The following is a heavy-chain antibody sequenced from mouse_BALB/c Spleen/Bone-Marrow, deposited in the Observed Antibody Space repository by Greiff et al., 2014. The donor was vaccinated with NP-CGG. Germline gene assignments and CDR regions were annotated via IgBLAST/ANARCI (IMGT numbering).Heavy chain of an antibody. CDR2: IYPSDSYT. D-gene: IGHD2-4*01. CDR3: TRTYDYDEGGFDY. Sequence: QVQLQQPGAELVRPGASVKLSCKASGYTFTSYWINWVKQRPGQGLEWIGNIYPSDSYTNYNQKFKDKATLTADKSSSTAYMQLSSPTSEDSAVYYCTRTYDYDEGGFDYWGQGTTLTVSS. J-gene: IGHJ2*01. V-gene: IGHV1-69*02. CDR1: GYTFTSYW.